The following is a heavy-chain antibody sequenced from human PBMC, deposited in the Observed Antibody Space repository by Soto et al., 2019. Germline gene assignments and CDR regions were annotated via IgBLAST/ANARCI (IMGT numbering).Heavy chain of an antibody. V-gene: IGHV1-69*01. CDR3: ASRSTGGYDRRGLRYYYGMDV. CDR2: IIPIFGTA. CDR1: GGTFSSYA. Sequence: QVQLVQSGAEVRKPGSSVKVSCKASGGTFSSYAISWVRQAPGQGLEWMGGIIPIFGTANNAQKCQGRVTMTADEATSTAYMELSSLRSEDTGVYYSASRSTGGYDRRGLRYYYGMDVWGQGTTVTVSS. D-gene: IGHD5-12*01. J-gene: IGHJ6*02.